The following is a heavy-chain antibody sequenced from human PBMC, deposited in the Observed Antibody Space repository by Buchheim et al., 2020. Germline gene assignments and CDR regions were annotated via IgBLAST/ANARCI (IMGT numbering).Heavy chain of an antibody. CDR3: AREERYPSSNWYCLGY. Sequence: EVQLADSGGGLVQPGGSLRLSCAASGFSFSSYWMNWVRQAPGKGLEWVANIKQDGSEKNYVDSVKGRFTISRDNAKNSLYLQMHSLTAEDTAVYYCAREERYPSSNWYCLGYWGQGTL. CDR2: IKQDGSEK. D-gene: IGHD6-13*01. CDR1: GFSFSSYW. J-gene: IGHJ4*02. V-gene: IGHV3-7*01.